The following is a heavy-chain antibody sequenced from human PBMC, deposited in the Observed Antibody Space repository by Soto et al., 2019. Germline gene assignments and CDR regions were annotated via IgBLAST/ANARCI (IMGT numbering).Heavy chain of an antibody. CDR1: GFTFSSFA. CDR3: AKWGNDWGYYYYGMDV. Sequence: GGSLRLSCAASGFTFSSFAMSWVRQAPGKGLKWVSAISDSGVSTYYADSVKGRFIIFRDNSKNTLYPQMDSLRAEDTALYYCAKWGNDWGYYYYGMDVWGQGTTVTVSS. V-gene: IGHV3-23*01. J-gene: IGHJ6*02. D-gene: IGHD7-27*01. CDR2: ISDSGVST.